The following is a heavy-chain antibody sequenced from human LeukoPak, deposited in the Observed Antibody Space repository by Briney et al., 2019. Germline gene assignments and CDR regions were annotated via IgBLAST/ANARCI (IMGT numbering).Heavy chain of an antibody. CDR2: IIPILGIA. CDR3: ARVSTYYDFWSPHWYFDL. J-gene: IGHJ2*01. CDR1: GGTFSSYA. D-gene: IGHD3-3*01. V-gene: IGHV1-69*04. Sequence: ASVKVSCKASGGTFSSYAISWVRQAPGQGLEWMGRIIPILGIANYAQKFQGRVTITADKSTSTAYMELSSLRSEDTAVYYCARVSTYYDFWSPHWYFDLWGRGTLVTVSS.